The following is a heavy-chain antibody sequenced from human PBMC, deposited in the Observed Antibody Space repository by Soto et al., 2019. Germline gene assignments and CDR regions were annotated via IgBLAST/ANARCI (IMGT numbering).Heavy chain of an antibody. J-gene: IGHJ1*01. CDR1: GYTFTSYG. CDR2: ISAYNGNT. D-gene: IGHD2-15*01. V-gene: IGHV1-18*01. Sequence: ASVKVSCKASGYTFTSYGISWVRQAPGQGLEWMGWISAYNGNTNYAQKLQGRVTMTTDTSTSTAYMELRSLRSDDTAVYYCASGLFKVAATLDFQHWGQGTLVTVSS. CDR3: ASGLFKVAATLDFQH.